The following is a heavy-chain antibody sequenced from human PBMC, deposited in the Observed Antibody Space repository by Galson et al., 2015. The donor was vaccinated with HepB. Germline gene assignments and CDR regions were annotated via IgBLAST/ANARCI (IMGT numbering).Heavy chain of an antibody. CDR1: GYTFTCYD. J-gene: IGHJ5*02. D-gene: IGHD3-10*01. V-gene: IGHV1-8*01. CDR3: ARGRRYGSDNWFDP. CDR2: MNPNSGNT. Sequence: SVKVSCKASGYTFTCYDINWVRQATGQGLEWMGWMNPNSGNTGYAQKFQGRVTMTRNTSISTAYMELSSLRSEDTAVYYCARGRRYGSDNWFDPWGQGTLVTVSS.